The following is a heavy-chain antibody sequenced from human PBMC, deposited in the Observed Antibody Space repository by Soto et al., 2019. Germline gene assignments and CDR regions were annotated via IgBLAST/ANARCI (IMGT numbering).Heavy chain of an antibody. CDR2: INHSGST. Sequence: SETLSLTCAVYGGSFSGYYWSWIRQPPGKGLEWIGEINHSGSTNYNPSLKSRVTISVDTSKNQFSLKLSSVTAAGTAVYYCARGRYYYDSSGYYPPFDYWGQGTLVTVSS. D-gene: IGHD3-22*01. J-gene: IGHJ4*02. CDR3: ARGRYYYDSSGYYPPFDY. V-gene: IGHV4-34*01. CDR1: GGSFSGYY.